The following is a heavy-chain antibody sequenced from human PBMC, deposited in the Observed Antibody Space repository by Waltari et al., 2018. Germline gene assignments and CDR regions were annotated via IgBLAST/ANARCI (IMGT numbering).Heavy chain of an antibody. D-gene: IGHD6-6*01. V-gene: IGHV2-26*01. Sequence: QVTLKESGPVLVKPTETLTLTCTVSGFSLSNARMGVSWIRQPPGKALEWLAHIFSNDEKSYSTSLKSRLTISKDTAKSQVVLTMTNMDPVDTATYYCARTRLEYSSSSGPENYYYYYGMDVWGQWTTVTVSS. J-gene: IGHJ6*02. CDR2: IFSNDEK. CDR3: ARTRLEYSSSSGPENYYYYYGMDV. CDR1: GFSLSNARMG.